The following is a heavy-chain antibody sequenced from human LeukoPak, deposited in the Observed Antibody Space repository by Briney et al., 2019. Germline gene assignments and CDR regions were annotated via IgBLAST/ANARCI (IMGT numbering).Heavy chain of an antibody. D-gene: IGHD2-15*01. CDR3: AKLMVVAATLSWFDP. Sequence: GGSLRLSCAASGFTFSSYAMSWVRQAPGKGLEWVSAISGSGGSTYYADSVKGGFTISRDNSKNTLYLQMNSLRAEDTAVYYCAKLMVVAATLSWFDPWGQGTLVTVSS. CDR2: ISGSGGST. V-gene: IGHV3-23*01. J-gene: IGHJ5*02. CDR1: GFTFSSYA.